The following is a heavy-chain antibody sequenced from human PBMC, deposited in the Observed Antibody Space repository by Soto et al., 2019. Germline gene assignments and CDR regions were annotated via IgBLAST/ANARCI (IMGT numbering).Heavy chain of an antibody. D-gene: IGHD3-3*01. CDR1: GGSFKSGSYS. Sequence: PWETLSLNCTDSGGSFKSGSYSWSWIRQPPGKGLEWIGYVYHTGRTSYNPSLKSRVSISMDTSKNQFSLNLDSVTAADTAVYFCARDFAYFDSWGQGTLVTVSS. CDR2: VYHTGRT. CDR3: ARDFAYFDS. V-gene: IGHV4-61*01. J-gene: IGHJ4*02.